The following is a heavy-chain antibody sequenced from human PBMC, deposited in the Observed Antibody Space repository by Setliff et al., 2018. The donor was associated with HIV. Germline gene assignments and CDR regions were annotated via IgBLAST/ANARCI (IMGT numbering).Heavy chain of an antibody. J-gene: IGHJ4*02. CDR3: ARRSGWSLDY. Sequence: SETLSLTCAVYGGSFSGYYWSWIRQPPGRGLEWIGEIIRSGSTNYNPSLKSRVTISVDTSKNQFSLKLSSVTAADTAVYYCARRSGWSLDYWGQGTLVTVSS. CDR1: GGSFSGYY. V-gene: IGHV4-34*12. CDR2: IIRSGST. D-gene: IGHD6-19*01.